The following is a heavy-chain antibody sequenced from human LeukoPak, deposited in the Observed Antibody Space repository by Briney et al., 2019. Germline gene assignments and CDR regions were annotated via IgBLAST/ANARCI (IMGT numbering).Heavy chain of an antibody. CDR1: GYTFTSYD. V-gene: IGHV1-3*01. CDR3: ARANDILTT. D-gene: IGHD3-9*01. J-gene: IGHJ4*02. CDR2: MNAGNGNT. Sequence: ASVKVSCKAPGYTFTSYDINWVRQATGQGLEWMGWMNAGNGNTKYSQKFQGRVTITRDTSASTAYMELSSLRSDDTAVYYCARANDILTTWGQGTLVTVSS.